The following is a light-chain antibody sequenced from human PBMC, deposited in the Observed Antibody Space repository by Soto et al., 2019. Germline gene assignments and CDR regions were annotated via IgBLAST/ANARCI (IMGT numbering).Light chain of an antibody. J-gene: IGLJ3*02. CDR1: SGHSSYT. CDR2: LEGSGSY. V-gene: IGLV4-60*02. Sequence: QPVLTQSSSASASLGSSVKLTCTLSSGHSSYTIAWHQQQPGEAPRYLMNLEGSGSYNKGSGVPDRFSGSSSGADRYLTISNLQFEDEADYYCETWDSNTRVFGGGTKLTVL. CDR3: ETWDSNTRV.